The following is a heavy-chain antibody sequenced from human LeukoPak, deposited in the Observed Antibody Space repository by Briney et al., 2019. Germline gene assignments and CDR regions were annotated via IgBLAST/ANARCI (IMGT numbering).Heavy chain of an antibody. CDR2: MYIDGGT. Sequence: HPGGSLRLSCAASGFAVSTNYMNWVRQAPGKGLEWVSAMYIDGGTYYADSVKGRFTISRDNSKNTLHLQMNSLRAEDTAVYYCARSVAPAARLYYWGQGTLVTVSS. CDR3: ARSVAPAARLYY. V-gene: IGHV3-53*01. D-gene: IGHD2-2*01. CDR1: GFAVSTNY. J-gene: IGHJ4*02.